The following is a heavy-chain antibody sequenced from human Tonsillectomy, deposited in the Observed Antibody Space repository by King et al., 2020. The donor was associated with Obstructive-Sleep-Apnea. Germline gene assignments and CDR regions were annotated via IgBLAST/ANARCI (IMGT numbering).Heavy chain of an antibody. J-gene: IGHJ3*02. CDR3: ARVLRGSPLLDAFDI. D-gene: IGHD1-26*01. CDR2: IGTAGDT. Sequence: VQLVESGGGLVQPGGSLRLSCAASGFTFSSYDMHWVRQATGKGLEWVSAIGTAGDTYYPGSVKGRFTISRENAKNSLYLQMNSLRAGDTAVYYCARVLRGSPLLDAFDIWGQGTMVTVSS. CDR1: GFTFSSYD. V-gene: IGHV3-13*04.